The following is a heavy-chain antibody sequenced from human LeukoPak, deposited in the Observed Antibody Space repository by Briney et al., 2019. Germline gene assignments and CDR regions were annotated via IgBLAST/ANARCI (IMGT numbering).Heavy chain of an antibody. D-gene: IGHD2-2*01. J-gene: IGHJ5*02. Sequence: SVKVSCKASGGTFSSYAISWVRQAPGQGLEWMGRIIPILGIANYAQKFQGRVTITADKSTSTAYMELSSLRSEDTAVYYCARAHSRRYCSSTSCYAGGGWFDPWGQGTLVTVYS. CDR3: ARAHSRRYCSSTSCYAGGGWFDP. CDR1: GGTFSSYA. CDR2: IIPILGIA. V-gene: IGHV1-69*04.